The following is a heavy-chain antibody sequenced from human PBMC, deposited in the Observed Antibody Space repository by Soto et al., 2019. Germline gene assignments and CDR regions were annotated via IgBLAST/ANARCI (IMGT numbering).Heavy chain of an antibody. Sequence: PAETLSLTCAVYGGSFSGYYWSWIRQPPGKGLEWIGEINHSGSTNYNPSLKSRVTISVDTSKNQFSLKLRSVTAADTAVYYCARGGSSWTYSYYYYGMDVWGQGTTVT. J-gene: IGHJ6*02. D-gene: IGHD6-13*01. CDR2: INHSGST. CDR1: GGSFSGYY. CDR3: ARGGSSWTYSYYYYGMDV. V-gene: IGHV4-34*01.